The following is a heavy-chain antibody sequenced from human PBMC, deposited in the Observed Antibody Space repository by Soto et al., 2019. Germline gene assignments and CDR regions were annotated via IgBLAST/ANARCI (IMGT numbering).Heavy chain of an antibody. CDR3: ARKQADDHHDALDI. J-gene: IGHJ3*02. CDR1: GFTFSSYS. CDR2: ISSSSSYI. Sequence: GGSLRLSCAASGFTFSSYSMNWVRQAPGKGLEWVSSISSSSSYIYYADSVKGRFTISRDNAKNSLYLQMNSLRAEDTAVYYCARKQADDHHDALDIWGQGTMVTVSS. V-gene: IGHV3-21*01.